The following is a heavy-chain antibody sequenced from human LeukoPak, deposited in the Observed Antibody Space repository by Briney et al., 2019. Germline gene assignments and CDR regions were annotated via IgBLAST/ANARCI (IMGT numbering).Heavy chain of an antibody. V-gene: IGHV3-74*01. D-gene: IGHD3-10*01. CDR3: ASPYDYGCGGHAFDY. CDR1: GFTFSSYW. CDR2: INSDGSST. Sequence: GGSLRLSCAASGFTFSSYWMHWVRQAPGKGLVWVSRINSDGSSTRYADSVRGRFTISRDNAKNTLYLQMNSLRAEDTAVYYCASPYDYGCGGHAFDYWGQGTLVTVSS. J-gene: IGHJ4*02.